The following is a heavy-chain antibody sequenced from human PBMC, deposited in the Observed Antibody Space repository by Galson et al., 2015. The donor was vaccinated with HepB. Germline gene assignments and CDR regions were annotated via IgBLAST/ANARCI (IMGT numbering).Heavy chain of an antibody. J-gene: IGHJ4*02. Sequence: SLRLSCAASGFSFSYFPMHWVRQAPGKGLEWVAVISYTGRYTNYADFGKGRFTISRDNSKNALYLQMNSLRAEDTAVYYCAQLGTGYWGQGTPVTVSS. CDR2: ISYTGRYT. CDR1: GFSFSYFP. D-gene: IGHD6-13*01. CDR3: AQLGTGY. V-gene: IGHV3-30*14.